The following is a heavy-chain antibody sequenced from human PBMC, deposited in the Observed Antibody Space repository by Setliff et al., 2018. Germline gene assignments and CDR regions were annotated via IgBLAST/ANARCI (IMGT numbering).Heavy chain of an antibody. D-gene: IGHD3-22*01. CDR2: ISGHTGNT. Sequence: GASVKVSCKASGYTFTDYGITWVRQAPGQGLERMGWISGHTGNTYYTPKLHGRVTLTTDTSTSTSYMELRSLRSDDTAVYYCARSYDSGFYHQRDAYDIWGQGTMVTVSS. J-gene: IGHJ3*02. CDR3: ARSYDSGFYHQRDAYDI. CDR1: GYTFTDYG. V-gene: IGHV1-18*01.